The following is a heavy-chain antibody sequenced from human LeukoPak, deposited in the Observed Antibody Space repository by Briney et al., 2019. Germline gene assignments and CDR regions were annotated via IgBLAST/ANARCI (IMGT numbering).Heavy chain of an antibody. CDR3: ARGRPSYYYDTSGYYYYFDY. V-gene: IGHV1-24*01. CDR1: GYTLTKLS. Sequence: APVKVSCKVSGYTLTKLSMHWVRQDPGKGLECMGGFDPEEGETIYAQKFQGRVTMIEDTSTDTAYMELSSLRSEGTAVYYCARGRPSYYYDTSGYYYYFDYWGQGTLVTVSS. J-gene: IGHJ4*02. D-gene: IGHD3-22*01. CDR2: FDPEEGET.